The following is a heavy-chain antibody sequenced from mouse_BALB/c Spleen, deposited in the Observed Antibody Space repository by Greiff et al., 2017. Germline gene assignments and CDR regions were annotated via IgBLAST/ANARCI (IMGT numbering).Heavy chain of an antibody. CDR2: ISNGGGST. CDR3: ARRGGNRYGALAY. CDR1: GFTFSSYT. J-gene: IGHJ3*01. D-gene: IGHD2-14*01. V-gene: IGHV5-12-2*01. Sequence: EVHLVESGGGLVQPGGSLKLSCAASGFTFSSYTMSWVRQTPEKRLEWVAYISNGGGSTYYPDTVKGRFTISRDNAKNTLYLQMSTLKSEDTAMYFYARRGGNRYGALAYWGQGTPVTVSA.